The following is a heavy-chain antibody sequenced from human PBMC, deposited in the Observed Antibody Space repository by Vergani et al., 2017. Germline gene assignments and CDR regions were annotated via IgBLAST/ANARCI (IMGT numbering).Heavy chain of an antibody. CDR2: IYYSGST. J-gene: IGHJ4*02. D-gene: IGHD6-13*01. CDR3: ARGRGYSSSWYVY. CDR1: GGSISSYY. Sequence: QVQLQESGPGLVKPSETLSLTCTVSGGSISSYYWSRIRQPPGKGLEWIGYIYYSGSTNYNPSLKSRVTISVDTSKNQFSLKLSSVTAADTAVYYCARGRGYSSSWYVYWGQGTLVTVSS. V-gene: IGHV4-59*01.